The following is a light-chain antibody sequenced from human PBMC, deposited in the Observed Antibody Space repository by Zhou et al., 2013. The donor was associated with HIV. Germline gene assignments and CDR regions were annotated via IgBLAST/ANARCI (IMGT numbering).Light chain of an antibody. J-gene: IGKJ4*01. CDR3: QHRSNWPRVT. Sequence: EIVMTQSPATLSVSPGERATLSCRASQSVSSNLAWYQQKPGQAPRLLIYGASTRATGIPARFSGSGSGTDFTLTISSLEPEDFAVYFCQHRSNWPRVTFGGGTKVEIK. CDR1: QSVSSN. CDR2: GAS. V-gene: IGKV3-15*01.